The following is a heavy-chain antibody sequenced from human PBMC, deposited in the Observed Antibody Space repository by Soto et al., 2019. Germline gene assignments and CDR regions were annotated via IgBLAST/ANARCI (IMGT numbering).Heavy chain of an antibody. V-gene: IGHV3-21*01. CDR3: ARVAGDSGYDYSWYFDL. Sequence: EVQLVESGGGLVKPGGSLRLSCAASGFTFSSYSMNWVRQAPGKGLEWVSSISSSSSYIYYADSVKGRFTISRDNAKNSLHLQMNSLRAEDTAVYYCARVAGDSGYDYSWYFDLWGRGTLVTVSS. D-gene: IGHD5-12*01. J-gene: IGHJ2*01. CDR2: ISSSSSYI. CDR1: GFTFSSYS.